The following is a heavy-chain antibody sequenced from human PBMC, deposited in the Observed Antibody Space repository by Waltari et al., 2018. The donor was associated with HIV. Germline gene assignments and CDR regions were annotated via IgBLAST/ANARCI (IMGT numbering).Heavy chain of an antibody. J-gene: IGHJ5*02. Sequence: QLQLQESGPGLVKPSETLSLTCTVSGGSISSSSYYWGWIRQPPGKGLEWIGSIYYSGSTYYNPSLKSRVTISVDTSKNQFSLKLSSVTAADTAVYYCARGGITIFGVVIKPYNWFDPWGQGTLVTVSS. CDR1: GGSISSSSYY. CDR2: IYYSGST. D-gene: IGHD3-3*01. CDR3: ARGGITIFGVVIKPYNWFDP. V-gene: IGHV4-39*07.